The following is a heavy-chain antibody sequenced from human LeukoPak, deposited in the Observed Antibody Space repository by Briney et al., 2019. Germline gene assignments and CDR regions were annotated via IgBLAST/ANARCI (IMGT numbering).Heavy chain of an antibody. CDR1: GFTVSSNY. Sequence: GGSLRLSCAASGFTVSSNYMSWVRQAPGKGLEWVSVIYSGGSTYYADSVKGRFTISRDNSKNTLYLQMNSLRAEDTAVYYCAKIGPKPDFDIWGQGTMVTVSS. V-gene: IGHV3-66*02. CDR2: IYSGGST. J-gene: IGHJ3*02. D-gene: IGHD1-14*01. CDR3: AKIGPKPDFDI.